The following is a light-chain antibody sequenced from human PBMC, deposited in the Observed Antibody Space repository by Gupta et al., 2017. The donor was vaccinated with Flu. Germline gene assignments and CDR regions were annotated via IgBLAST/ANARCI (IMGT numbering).Light chain of an antibody. J-gene: IGLJ2*01. V-gene: IGLV1-40*01. Sequence: SVLTPPPSVSAAPGQRVTISCTGSSSNSGANYDVPWYQQLPGTAPKLLIFGNSNRPSGVPDRFSGSKSGTSASLAITGLQPEDEGDYYCQSYDSSLREVFGGGTKLTVL. CDR1: SSNSGANYD. CDR2: GNS. CDR3: QSYDSSLREV.